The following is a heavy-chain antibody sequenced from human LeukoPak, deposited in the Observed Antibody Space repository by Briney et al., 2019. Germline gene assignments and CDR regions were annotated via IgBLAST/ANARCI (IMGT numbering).Heavy chain of an antibody. CDR1: GFTFSTYS. V-gene: IGHV3-30*03. CDR2: ISYDGSNK. Sequence: GGSLRLSCAASGFTFSTYSMNWVRQAPGKGLEWVAVISYDGSNKYYADSVKGRFTISRDNSKNTLYLQMNSLRAEDTAVYYCARDFTLDPWGQGTLVTVSS. CDR3: ARDFTLDP. J-gene: IGHJ5*02.